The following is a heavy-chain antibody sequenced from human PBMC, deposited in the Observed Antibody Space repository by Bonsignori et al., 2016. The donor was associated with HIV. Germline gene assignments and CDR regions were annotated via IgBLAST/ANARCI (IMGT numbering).Heavy chain of an antibody. CDR1: GGSMSRYY. D-gene: IGHD3-22*01. Sequence: SETLSLTCSVSGGSMSRYYWSWIRYRAGRGLEWIGRVYSSGTTNYNPSLRSRVTMSVDTSRNQFSLQLTSMTAADAAVYYCARGTQYFDSGSYLFDSWGQGILVTVSS. CDR2: VYSSGTT. J-gene: IGHJ4*02. CDR3: ARGTQYFDSGSYLFDS. V-gene: IGHV4-4*07.